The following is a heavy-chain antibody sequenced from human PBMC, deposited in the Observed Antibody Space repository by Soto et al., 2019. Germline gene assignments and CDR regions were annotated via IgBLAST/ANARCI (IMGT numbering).Heavy chain of an antibody. J-gene: IGHJ5*02. CDR2: IYDDGSA. V-gene: IGHV4-61*08. CDR1: DDSITSGGYY. CDR3: ARDKYCSGGSCRKNWFDP. D-gene: IGHD2-15*01. Sequence: SETLSLTCAVSDDSITSGGYYWSWIRQPPGKGLEWLAYIYDDGSANYNPSLKSRATISLDMSKNQFSLKLTSVTAADTAVYYCARDKYCSGGSCRKNWFDPWGQGTLVTVSS.